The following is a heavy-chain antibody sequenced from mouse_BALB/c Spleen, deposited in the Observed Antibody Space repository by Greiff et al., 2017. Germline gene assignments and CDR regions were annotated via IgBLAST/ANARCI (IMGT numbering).Heavy chain of an antibody. CDR1: GFTFSSFG. J-gene: IGHJ3*01. D-gene: IGHD2-1*01. CDR3: ARSDYGKAWFAY. Sequence: EVKLVESGGGLVQPGGSRKLSCAASGFTFSSFGMHWVRQAPEKGLEWVAYISSGSSTIYYADTVKGRFTISRDNPKNTQFLQMTSLRSEDTAMYYCARSDYGKAWFAYWGQGTLVTVSA. CDR2: ISSGSSTI. V-gene: IGHV5-17*02.